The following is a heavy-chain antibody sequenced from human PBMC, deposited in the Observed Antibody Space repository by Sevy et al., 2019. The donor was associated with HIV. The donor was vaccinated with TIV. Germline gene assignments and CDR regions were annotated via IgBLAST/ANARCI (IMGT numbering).Heavy chain of an antibody. J-gene: IGHJ6*02. D-gene: IGHD2-2*01. CDR2: IIPIFGTA. CDR1: GGTFSSYA. V-gene: IGHV1-69*13. Sequence: SVKVSCKASGGTFSSYAISWVRQAPGQGLEWMGGIIPIFGTANYAQKFQGRVTITADESTSTAYMELSSLRSEDTAVYYCAREVVVVPAATDYYYYYGMDVWGQGTTVTVSS. CDR3: AREVVVVPAATDYYYYYGMDV.